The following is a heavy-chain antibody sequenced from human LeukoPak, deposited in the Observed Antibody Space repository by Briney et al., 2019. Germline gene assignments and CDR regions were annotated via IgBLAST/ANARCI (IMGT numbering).Heavy chain of an antibody. CDR3: ARGPSYCGGDCYYYFDY. CDR2: IKEDGSEK. J-gene: IGHJ4*02. CDR1: GFTFSRHW. V-gene: IGHV3-7*01. Sequence: GGSLRLSCAASGFTFSRHWMSWVRQAPGKGLEWVANIKEDGSEKDCVDSVKGRFTISRDNAKNSLYLQMNSLRAEDTAVYYCARGPSYCGGDCYYYFDYWGQGTLVTVSS. D-gene: IGHD2-21*01.